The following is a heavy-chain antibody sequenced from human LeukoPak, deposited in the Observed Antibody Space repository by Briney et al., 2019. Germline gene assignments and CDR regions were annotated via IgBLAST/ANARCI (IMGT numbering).Heavy chain of an antibody. J-gene: IGHJ4*02. Sequence: GGSLRLSCAASGFTFSSYSMNWVRQAPGKGLEWVSAISGSGGSTFYADSVKGRFTISRDNSKNTLYLQMNSLRAEDTAVYYCARDVNYYGSGSYYNYWGQGTLVTVSS. CDR3: ARDVNYYGSGSYYNY. CDR1: GFTFSSYS. D-gene: IGHD3-10*01. V-gene: IGHV3-23*01. CDR2: ISGSGGST.